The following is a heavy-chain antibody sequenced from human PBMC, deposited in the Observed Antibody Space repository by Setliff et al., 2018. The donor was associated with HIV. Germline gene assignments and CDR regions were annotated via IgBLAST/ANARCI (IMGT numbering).Heavy chain of an antibody. CDR2: IYTSGST. CDR1: GGSISSYY. V-gene: IGHV4-4*09. J-gene: IGHJ5*02. CDR3: ARDSEGFDYYGSGSYSWFDP. D-gene: IGHD3-10*01. Sequence: SETLSLTCTVSGGSISSYYWSWIRQPPGKGLEWIGYIYTSGSTNYNPSLKSRVTISVDTSKNQFSLKLSSVTAADTAVYYCARDSEGFDYYGSGSYSWFDPWGQGTLVTVSS.